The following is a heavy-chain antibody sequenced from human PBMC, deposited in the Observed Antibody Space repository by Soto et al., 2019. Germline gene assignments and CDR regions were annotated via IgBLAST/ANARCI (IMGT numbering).Heavy chain of an antibody. D-gene: IGHD3-3*01. CDR3: ARERTYYDFWSGYNDY. J-gene: IGHJ4*02. Sequence: QVQLVQSGAEVKKPGSSVKVSCKASGGTFSSYAISWVRQAPGQGLEWMGGIIPIFGTANYAQKFQGRVTITADEYTSTAYMEPSSLRSEDTAVYYCARERTYYDFWSGYNDYWGQGTLVTVSS. V-gene: IGHV1-69*01. CDR2: IIPIFGTA. CDR1: GGTFSSYA.